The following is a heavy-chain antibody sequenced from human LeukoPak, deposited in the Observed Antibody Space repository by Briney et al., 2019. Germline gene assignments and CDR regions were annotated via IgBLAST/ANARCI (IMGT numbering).Heavy chain of an antibody. Sequence: GGSLRLSCAASGFTFSTFAMICVRQHPGKGREWVSSIFPSGGEIHYADSVRGRFTISRDNSKSTLSLQMNSLRAEDTAIYYCATYRQVLLPFESWGQGTLVTVSS. J-gene: IGHJ4*02. CDR1: GFTFSTFA. V-gene: IGHV3-23*01. CDR3: ATYRQVLLPFES. D-gene: IGHD2-8*02. CDR2: IFPSGGEI.